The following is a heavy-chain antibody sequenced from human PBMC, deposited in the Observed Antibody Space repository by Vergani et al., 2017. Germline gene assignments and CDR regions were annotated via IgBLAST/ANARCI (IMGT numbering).Heavy chain of an antibody. D-gene: IGHD3-22*01. V-gene: IGHV3-48*04. CDR2: ISSSSSTI. J-gene: IGHJ5*02. CDR1: GFTFSSYS. Sequence: EVQLVESGGGLVQPGGSLRLSCAASGFTFSSYSMNWVRQAPGKGLEWVSYISSSSSTIYYADSVKGRFTISRDNAKNSLYLQMNSLRAEDTAVYYCARVSDYDDSSGYYIPDWFDPWGQGTLVTVSS. CDR3: ARVSDYDDSSGYYIPDWFDP.